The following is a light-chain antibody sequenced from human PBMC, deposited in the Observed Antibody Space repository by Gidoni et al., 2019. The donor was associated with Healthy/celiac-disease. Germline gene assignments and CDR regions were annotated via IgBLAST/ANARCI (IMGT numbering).Light chain of an antibody. CDR2: DAS. J-gene: IGKJ4*01. Sequence: IVFTQSPATLSLSPGESATLSCGASQSVSSSYLAWYQQKPGLAPRLLIYDASSRATGIPDRFSGSGSGTDFTLTISRLEPEDFAVYYCQQYGSSPPLTFGGGTKVEIK. V-gene: IGKV3D-20*01. CDR1: QSVSSSY. CDR3: QQYGSSPPLT.